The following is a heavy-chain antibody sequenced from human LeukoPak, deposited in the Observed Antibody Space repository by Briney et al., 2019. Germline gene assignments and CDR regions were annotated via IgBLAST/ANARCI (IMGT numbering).Heavy chain of an antibody. J-gene: IGHJ3*02. D-gene: IGHD6-19*01. CDR3: ASESSGRMDDAFDI. CDR1: VYTFTAYY. V-gene: IGHV1-46*01. CDR2: INPSGGST. Sequence: ASVNVSFKSSVYTFTAYYIHWMRHAPRQGLEWMGIINPSGGSTTYAQKFQGTVTTTTDTSTSTAYMEVRSLRSDDTAVYYRASESSGRMDDAFDIWGQGTMVTVSS.